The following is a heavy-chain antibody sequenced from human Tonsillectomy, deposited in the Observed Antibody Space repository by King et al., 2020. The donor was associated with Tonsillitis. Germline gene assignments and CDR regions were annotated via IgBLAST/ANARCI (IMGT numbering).Heavy chain of an antibody. V-gene: IGHV3-11*01. D-gene: IGHD2-15*01. Sequence: MGWIRQAPGKVLEWVSYISRSGTTIHNADSVKGRLTISRDNAKNSLYLQMNSLRAEDTAVYSLARIPPFGRLVALRGFDYWCQGALVTISS. J-gene: IGHJ4*02. CDR2: ISRSGTTI. CDR3: ARIPPFGRLVALRGFDY.